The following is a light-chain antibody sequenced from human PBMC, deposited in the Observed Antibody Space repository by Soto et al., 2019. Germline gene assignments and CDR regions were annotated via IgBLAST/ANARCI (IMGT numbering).Light chain of an antibody. V-gene: IGKV2-28*01. J-gene: IGKJ4*01. CDR1: QSLLSSNGNNY. CDR2: LGS. Sequence: DIVLTQSPLSLPVTPGEPASISCRSSQSLLSSNGNNYLDWYLQKPGQSPQSLIYLGSNRTSGVPDRFSGSVSGTDFTLKISRVEAEDVGVYYCMQGLTTPLTFGGGTKVEIK. CDR3: MQGLTTPLT.